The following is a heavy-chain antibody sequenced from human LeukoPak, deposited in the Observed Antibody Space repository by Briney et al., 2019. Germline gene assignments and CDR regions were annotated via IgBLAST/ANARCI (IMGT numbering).Heavy chain of an antibody. V-gene: IGHV1-8*01. CDR2: MNPNSVNT. J-gene: IGHJ4*02. CDR1: GYTFSSYD. CDR3: ARGPSHCNNGVCFFDY. D-gene: IGHD2-8*01. Sequence: ASVKVSCKASGYTFSSYDINWVRQATGEGLEWMGWMNPNSVNTGYAQKFQGRVTMTRNTSISTAYMELSSLRPEDTAVYYCARGPSHCNNGVCFFDYWGQGTLVTVSS.